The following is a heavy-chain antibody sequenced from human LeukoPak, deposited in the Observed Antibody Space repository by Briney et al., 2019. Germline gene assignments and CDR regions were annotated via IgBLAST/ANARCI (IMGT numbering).Heavy chain of an antibody. CDR2: IYYSGST. V-gene: IGHV4-39*01. D-gene: IGHD3-22*01. CDR1: GGSISSSSYY. CDR3: ASLGYYYDSSGYYPPGY. J-gene: IGHJ4*02. Sequence: SETLSLTCTVSGGSISSSSYYWDWIRQPPGKGLEWIGSIYYSGSTYYNPSLKSRVTISVDTSRNQFSLKLSSVTAADTAVYYCASLGYYYDSSGYYPPGYWGQGTLVTVSS.